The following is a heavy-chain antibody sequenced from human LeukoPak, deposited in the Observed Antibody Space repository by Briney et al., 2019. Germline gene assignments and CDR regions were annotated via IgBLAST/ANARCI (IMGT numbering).Heavy chain of an antibody. D-gene: IGHD6-25*01. J-gene: IGHJ6*02. Sequence: GGSLRLSCAASGFTVSSNYMSWVRQAPGKGLEWVSVIYSGGSTYYADSVKGRFTISRDNSKNTLYLQMNSLRAEDTAVYYCARDRADYYYGMDVWGQGTTVTVSS. V-gene: IGHV3-53*01. CDR1: GFTVSSNY. CDR3: ARDRADYYYGMDV. CDR2: IYSGGST.